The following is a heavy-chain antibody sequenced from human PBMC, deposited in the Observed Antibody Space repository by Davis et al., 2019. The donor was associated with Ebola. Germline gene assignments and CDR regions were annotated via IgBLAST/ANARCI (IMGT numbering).Heavy chain of an antibody. D-gene: IGHD3-3*01. V-gene: IGHV4-34*01. J-gene: IGHJ3*02. CDR2: INHSGST. CDR3: ARENYDFWSGYAFDI. CDR1: GGSFSGYY. Sequence: PSQTLSLTCAVYGGSFSGYYWSWNRQPPGKGLEWIGEINHSGSTNYNPSLKSRVTISVDTSKNQFSLKLSSVTAADTAVYYCARENYDFWSGYAFDIWGQGTMVTVSS.